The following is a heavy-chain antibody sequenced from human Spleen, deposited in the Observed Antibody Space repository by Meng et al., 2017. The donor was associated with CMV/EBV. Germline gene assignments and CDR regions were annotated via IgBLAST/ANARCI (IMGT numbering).Heavy chain of an antibody. Sequence: GESLKISCKGSGYSFSSYWIGRVRQMPGKGLEWMGIIYPGDSDTRYSPSFQGQVTISADKSISTAYLQWSSLKASDTAMYYCARLTPGGTIFGVVIKNWFDPWGQGTLVTVSS. CDR1: GYSFSSYW. CDR3: ARLTPGGTIFGVVIKNWFDP. CDR2: IYPGDSDT. J-gene: IGHJ5*02. V-gene: IGHV5-51*01. D-gene: IGHD3-3*01.